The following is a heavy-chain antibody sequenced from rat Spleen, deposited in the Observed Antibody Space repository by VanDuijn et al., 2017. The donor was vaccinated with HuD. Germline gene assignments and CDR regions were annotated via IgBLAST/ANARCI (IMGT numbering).Heavy chain of an antibody. D-gene: IGHD1-10*01. V-gene: IGHV5-7*01. CDR1: GFTFSDYK. Sequence: EVQLVESGGGLVQPGRSLKLSCAASGFTFSDYKMAWVRQAPKKGLEWFATITYDGLGSYYRASVKGRFTISRDNAKNTLYLQMDSLRSEDTATYYCVRHGFYNNYGWFAYWGQGTLVTVSS. J-gene: IGHJ3*01. CDR2: ITYDGLGS. CDR3: VRHGFYNNYGWFAY.